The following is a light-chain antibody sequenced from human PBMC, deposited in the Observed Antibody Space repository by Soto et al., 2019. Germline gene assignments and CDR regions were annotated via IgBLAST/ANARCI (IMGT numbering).Light chain of an antibody. V-gene: IGKV3-20*01. Sequence: EIVMTQSPATLSVSPGERATLSCRASQSVTSSYLAWYQQKPGQAPRLLIYGVSSRATGIPDRFSGSGAGTDFTLTISRLEPEDFAVYYCQQYGDSPLTFGGGTKVDIK. J-gene: IGKJ4*01. CDR1: QSVTSSY. CDR2: GVS. CDR3: QQYGDSPLT.